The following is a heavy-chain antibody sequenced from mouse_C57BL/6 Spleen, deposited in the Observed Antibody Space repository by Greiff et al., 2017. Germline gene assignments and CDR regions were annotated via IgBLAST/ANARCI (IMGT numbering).Heavy chain of an antibody. D-gene: IGHD1-1*01. CDR1: GYTFTSYW. Sequence: QVQLQQPGAELVRPGSSVKLSCKASGYTFTSYWMDWVKQRPGQGLEWIGNIYPSDSETHYNQKFKDKATLTVDQSSSTAYMQLSSLTSEDSAVYYCASEYYYGSSYYAMDYWGQGTSVTVSS. CDR3: ASEYYYGSSYYAMDY. J-gene: IGHJ4*01. V-gene: IGHV1-61*01. CDR2: IYPSDSET.